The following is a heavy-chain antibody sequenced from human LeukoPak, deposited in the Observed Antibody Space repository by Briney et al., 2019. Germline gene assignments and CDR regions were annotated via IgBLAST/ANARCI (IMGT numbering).Heavy chain of an antibody. CDR2: IWYEGTNK. D-gene: IGHD3-16*01. CDR1: GFTFSSYG. V-gene: IGHV3-33*01. Sequence: PGRSLRLSCAASGFTFSSYGMHWVRQAPGKGLEWVAVIWYEGTNKYYADSVQGRFTISRDNSKNTLYLQMHSLRAEDTAMYYCARQGGGGNYATGSWFDPWGQGTQVTVSS. J-gene: IGHJ5*02. CDR3: ARQGGGGNYATGSWFDP.